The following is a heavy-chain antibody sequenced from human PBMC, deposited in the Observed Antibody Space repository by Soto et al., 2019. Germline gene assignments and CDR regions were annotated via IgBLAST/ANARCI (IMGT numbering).Heavy chain of an antibody. CDR3: ASMDTAMVTFDY. J-gene: IGHJ4*02. CDR1: GGSISSSSYY. D-gene: IGHD5-18*01. V-gene: IGHV4-39*01. CDR2: IYYSGST. Sequence: SETLSLTCTVSGGSISSSSYYWGWIRQPPGKGLEWIGSIYYSGSTYYNPSLKSRVTISVDTSKNQFSLKLSSVTAADTAVYYCASMDTAMVTFDYWGQGTLVTVSS.